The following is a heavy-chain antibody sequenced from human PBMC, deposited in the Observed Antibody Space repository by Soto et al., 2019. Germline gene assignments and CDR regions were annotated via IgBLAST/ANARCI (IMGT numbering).Heavy chain of an antibody. CDR2: INSDGSRT. V-gene: IGHV3-74*01. CDR1: GFTFSTYW. D-gene: IGHD2-15*01. CDR3: ARDDVLCDGGRCYGIPLDV. J-gene: IGHJ6*04. Sequence: GGSLRLSCAASGFTFSTYWMHWVRQAPGKGLVWVSRINSDGSRTNYADSVKGRFTTFRDNAKNTVYLQMDSLRVEDTAVYYCARDDVLCDGGRCYGIPLDVWGKGTTVTVSS.